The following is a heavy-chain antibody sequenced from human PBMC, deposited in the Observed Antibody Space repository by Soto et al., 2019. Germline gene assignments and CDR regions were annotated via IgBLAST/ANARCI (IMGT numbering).Heavy chain of an antibody. CDR1: GYTFTSYY. J-gene: IGHJ6*02. CDR3: ARDPAIFGVVRPLFPYYYGMDV. CDR2: INPSGGST. D-gene: IGHD3-3*01. Sequence: GASVKVSCKASGYTFTSYYMHWVRQAPGQGLEWMGIINPSGGSTSYAQKFQGRVTMTRDTSTSTVYMELSSLRSEDTAVYYCARDPAIFGVVRPLFPYYYGMDVWGQGTTVTVSS. V-gene: IGHV1-46*01.